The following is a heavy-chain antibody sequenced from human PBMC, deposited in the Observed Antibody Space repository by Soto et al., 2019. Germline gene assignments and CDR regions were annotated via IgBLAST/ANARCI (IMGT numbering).Heavy chain of an antibody. CDR3: AAAPVNYYYMDV. CDR2: IVVGSGNT. V-gene: IGHV1-58*02. CDR1: GFTFTSSA. Sequence: ASVKVSCKASGFTFTSSAMQWVRQARGQRLEWIGWIVVGSGNTNYAQKFQERVTITRDMSASTAYMELSSLRSEDTAVYYCAAAPVNYYYMDVWGKGTTVTVSS. J-gene: IGHJ6*03.